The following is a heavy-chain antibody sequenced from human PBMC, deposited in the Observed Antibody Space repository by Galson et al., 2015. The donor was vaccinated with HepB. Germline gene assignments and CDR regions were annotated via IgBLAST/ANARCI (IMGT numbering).Heavy chain of an antibody. CDR3: ARTPKVAPAIEYFQH. Sequence: SLRLSCAASGITFSSYTLHWVRQAPGKGLEWVAIISYDGKFKFYADSVKGRFTISRDNSKNTLFLEMNSLRAEDTAIYYCARTPKVAPAIEYFQHWGQGTQVTVSS. CDR1: GITFSSYT. D-gene: IGHD2-2*02. J-gene: IGHJ1*01. V-gene: IGHV3-30*04. CDR2: ISYDGKFK.